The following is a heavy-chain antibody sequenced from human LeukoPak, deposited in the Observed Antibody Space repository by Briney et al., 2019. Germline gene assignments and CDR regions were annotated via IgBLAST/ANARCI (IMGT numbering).Heavy chain of an antibody. CDR3: VRDHHRRLYDTQARDTFEI. V-gene: IGHV3-48*01. Sequence: GGSLRLSCAASGFTFSSYSMNWVRQAPGKGLEWVSYISSSSSPIYNADSVKGRFTISRDNAKNSLYLQMNSLRAEDTAVYYCVRDHHRRLYDTQARDTFEIWGQGTMVTVSS. CDR1: GFTFSSYS. CDR2: ISSSSSPI. D-gene: IGHD3-22*01. J-gene: IGHJ3*02.